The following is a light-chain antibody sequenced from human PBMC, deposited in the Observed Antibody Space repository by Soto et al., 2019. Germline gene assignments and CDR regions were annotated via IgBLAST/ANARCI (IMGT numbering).Light chain of an antibody. CDR3: QRYGTSLPLT. CDR1: QSVSSNY. Sequence: EIVLTQSPGTLSLSPGDRATLSCRASQSVSSNYLAWYQQKPGQAPRLLIYGASSRATGIPERFSGSGSGTDFTLTISRLEPEDFAVYYCQRYGTSLPLTFGGGTKVEIK. V-gene: IGKV3-20*01. J-gene: IGKJ4*01. CDR2: GAS.